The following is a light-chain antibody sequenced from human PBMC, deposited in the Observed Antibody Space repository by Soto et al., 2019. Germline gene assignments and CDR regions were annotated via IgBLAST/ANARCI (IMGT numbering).Light chain of an antibody. CDR3: SSYAGSNNYV. V-gene: IGLV2-8*01. Sequence: QSVLTQPPSASGSPGQSVTISCTGTGSDVGGYKYVSWYQQHPGKAPKLMIYEVSKRPSGVPDRFSGSKSGNTASLTVSGLQAEDEADYYCSSYAGSNNYVFGTGTKLTVL. J-gene: IGLJ1*01. CDR2: EVS. CDR1: GSDVGGYKY.